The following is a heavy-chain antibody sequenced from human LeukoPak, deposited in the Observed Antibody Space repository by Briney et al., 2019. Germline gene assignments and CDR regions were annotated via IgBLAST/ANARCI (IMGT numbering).Heavy chain of an antibody. D-gene: IGHD5-12*01. CDR2: FFASGGT. V-gene: IGHV3-66*01. Sequence: GGSLRLSCEASGFSVSSNYMSWVRQAPGKGLEWVSVFFASGGTFYTDSVKGRFTISRDTSTNSLYLQMNSLRAEDTAVYFCAAKGNGYTGIYVFAHWGKGTLVTVSS. J-gene: IGHJ4*02. CDR3: AAKGNGYTGIYVFAH. CDR1: GFSVSSNY.